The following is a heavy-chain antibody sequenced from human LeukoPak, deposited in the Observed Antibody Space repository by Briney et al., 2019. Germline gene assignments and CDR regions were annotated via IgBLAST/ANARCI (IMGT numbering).Heavy chain of an antibody. V-gene: IGHV4-59*01. CDR2: IYYSGST. Sequence: PSETLSLTCTVSGGSISRYYWSWIRQPPGKGLEWIGYIYYSGSTNYNPSLKSRVTISVDTSKNQFSLKLSSVTAADTAVYYCARGASSSPHYWGQGTLVTVSS. CDR3: ARGASSSPHY. J-gene: IGHJ4*02. CDR1: GGSISRYY. D-gene: IGHD6-6*01.